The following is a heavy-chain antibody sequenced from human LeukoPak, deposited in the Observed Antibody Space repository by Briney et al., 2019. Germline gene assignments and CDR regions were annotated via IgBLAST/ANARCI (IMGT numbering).Heavy chain of an antibody. J-gene: IGHJ6*03. CDR3: ARESGSSYDYYHYYYYMDV. CDR1: GGSISSSSYY. D-gene: IGHD5-18*01. V-gene: IGHV4-61*01. Sequence: SETLSLTCTVSGGSISSSSYYWSWIRQPPGKGLEWIGYIYYSGNTNYNTNYNPSLKSRVTISVDTSKNQFSLKLSSVTAADTAVYYCARESGSSYDYYHYYYYMDVWGKGTTVTVSS. CDR2: IYYSGNTNYNT.